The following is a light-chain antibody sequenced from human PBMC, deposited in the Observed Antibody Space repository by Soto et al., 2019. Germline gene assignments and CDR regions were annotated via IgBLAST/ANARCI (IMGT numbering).Light chain of an antibody. V-gene: IGKV1-39*01. CDR3: QQSYSTPVT. CDR2: AAS. Sequence: DIQMTQSPSSLSASVGDRVTITCRASQSISSYLNWYQQKPGKAPKLLIYAASSLRSGVPSRFSGSGSGTDFTLTISSLQPEDFATYYCQQSYSTPVTFGQGTKVEIK. CDR1: QSISSY. J-gene: IGKJ1*01.